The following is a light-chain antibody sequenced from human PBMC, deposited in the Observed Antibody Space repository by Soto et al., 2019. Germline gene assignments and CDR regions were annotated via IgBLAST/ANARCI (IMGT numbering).Light chain of an antibody. CDR3: QQRRNWPPFT. J-gene: IGKJ2*01. V-gene: IGKV3-11*01. CDR1: QAVDDY. CDR2: DVS. Sequence: EVVLTQSPATLSVSPGERATLSCRASQAVDDYLVWYPQKPGQAPRLLIYDVSNRAPGIPARFSGGGSGTDFTLTISSLEPEDFAVYYCQQRRNWPPFTFGQGTKVEVK.